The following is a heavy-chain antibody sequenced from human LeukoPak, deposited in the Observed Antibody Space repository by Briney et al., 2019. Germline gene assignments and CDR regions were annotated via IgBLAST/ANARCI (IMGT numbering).Heavy chain of an antibody. CDR3: TTDKVVPAAMNGMDV. D-gene: IGHD2-2*01. CDR1: GFTFSNAW. Sequence: GGSLRLSCAASGFTFSNAWMSWVRQAPGKGLEWVGRIKSKTDGGTTDYAAPVKGRFTISRDDSKNTLYLQMNSLKTEDTAVYYCTTDKVVPAAMNGMDVWGQGTTVTVSS. CDR2: IKSKTDGGTT. J-gene: IGHJ6*02. V-gene: IGHV3-15*01.